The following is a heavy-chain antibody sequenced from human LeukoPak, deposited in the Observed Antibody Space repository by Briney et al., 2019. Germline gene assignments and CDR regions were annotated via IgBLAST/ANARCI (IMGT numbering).Heavy chain of an antibody. CDR3: GRDRGDFWSGYPGAFDV. V-gene: IGHV3-48*04. J-gene: IGHJ3*01. D-gene: IGHD3-3*01. CDR1: GFTFSSYS. Sequence: TGGSLRLSCAASGFTFSSYSMNWVRQAPGKGLEWVSYLSSGSSTIYYADSVKGRFTISRDNAKNSLYLQMNSLRAEDTAVYYCGRDRGDFWSGYPGAFDVWGQGTMVTVSS. CDR2: LSSGSSTI.